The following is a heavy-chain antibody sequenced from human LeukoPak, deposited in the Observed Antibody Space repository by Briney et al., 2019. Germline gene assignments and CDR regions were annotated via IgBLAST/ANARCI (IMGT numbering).Heavy chain of an antibody. CDR2: ISGSGITA. CDR3: ARGHVWFDP. V-gene: IGHV3-23*01. J-gene: IGHJ5*02. CDR1: GFTFSSHA. Sequence: GGSLRLSCAATGFTFSSHAMSWIRQAPGEGPEWVSSISGSGITAYYADSVKGRFTISRDNAKNSLYLQMNSLRTEDMAVYYCARGHVWFDPWGQGTLVTVSS.